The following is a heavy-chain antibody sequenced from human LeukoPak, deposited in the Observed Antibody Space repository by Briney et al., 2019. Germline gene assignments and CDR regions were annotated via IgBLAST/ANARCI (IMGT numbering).Heavy chain of an antibody. CDR2: MNPNSGNT. Sequence: ASGEGSCQAFGETFFTCDINRGRHAARQGGEWIGWMNPNSGNTGFAHKFQGRVTMTRDTSINTAYMELSSLRSEDTAVYYCTRVLGSISHWGQGTLVTVSS. J-gene: IGHJ4*02. CDR3: TRVLGSISH. CDR1: GETFFTCD. D-gene: IGHD1-1*01. V-gene: IGHV1-8*01.